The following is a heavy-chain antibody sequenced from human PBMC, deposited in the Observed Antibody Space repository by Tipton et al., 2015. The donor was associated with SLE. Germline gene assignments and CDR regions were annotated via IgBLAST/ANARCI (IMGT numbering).Heavy chain of an antibody. J-gene: IGHJ3*02. Sequence: TLSLTCTVPGGSISSGNYYWSWIRQPAGKGLEWIGRIYYSGSTYYNPSLKSRVTISVDTSKNQFSLKLSSVTAADTAVYYCARRTKDYDILTGRRGAFDIWGQGTMVTVSS. D-gene: IGHD3-9*01. CDR3: ARRTKDYDILTGRRGAFDI. V-gene: IGHV4-61*02. CDR2: IYYSGST. CDR1: GGSISSGNYY.